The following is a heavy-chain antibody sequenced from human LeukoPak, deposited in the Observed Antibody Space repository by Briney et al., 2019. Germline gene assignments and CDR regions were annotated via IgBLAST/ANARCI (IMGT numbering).Heavy chain of an antibody. CDR2: ISYDGSNK. D-gene: IGHD2/OR15-2a*01. Sequence: PGRPLRLSCAASGFTFSDYAMHWVRQAPDKGLEWVAVISYDGSNKYYADSVKGRFTISKDNAKNTVYLQMNSLRAEDTAVYYCVSFYETYWGRGTLVTVSS. J-gene: IGHJ4*02. CDR3: VSFYETY. CDR1: GFTFSDYA. V-gene: IGHV3-30-3*01.